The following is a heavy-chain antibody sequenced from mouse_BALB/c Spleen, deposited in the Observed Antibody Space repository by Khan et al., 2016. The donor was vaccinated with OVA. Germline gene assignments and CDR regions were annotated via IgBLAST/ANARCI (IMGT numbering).Heavy chain of an antibody. CDR1: GYTFTTYW. J-gene: IGHJ2*01. Sequence: QVQLKESGAELAKPGASVKMSCKASGYTFTTYWMHWVKQRPGQGLEWIGYINPTSGYTDYNEKFKDRATLSADKSSSTAYMQLSSLTSEDSAVYCCRRDRIDYWGQGTTLTVSA. CDR2: INPTSGYT. V-gene: IGHV1-7*01. CDR3: RRDRIDY.